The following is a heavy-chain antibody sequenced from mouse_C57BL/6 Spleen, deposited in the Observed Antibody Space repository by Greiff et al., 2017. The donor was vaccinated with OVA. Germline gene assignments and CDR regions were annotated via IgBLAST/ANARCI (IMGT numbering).Heavy chain of an antibody. Sequence: EVQLQQSGPELVKPGASVKIPCKASGYTFTDYNMDWVKQSHGKSLEWIGDINPNNGGTIYNQKFKGKATLTVDKSSSTAYMELRSLTSEDTAVYYCARTGSSLAWFAYWGQGTLVTVSA. CDR1: GYTFTDYN. V-gene: IGHV1-18*01. CDR2: INPNNGGT. CDR3: ARTGSSLAWFAY. D-gene: IGHD1-1*01. J-gene: IGHJ3*01.